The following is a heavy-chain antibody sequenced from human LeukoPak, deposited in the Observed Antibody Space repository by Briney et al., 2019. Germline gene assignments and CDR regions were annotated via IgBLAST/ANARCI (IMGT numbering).Heavy chain of an antibody. Sequence: ASVKVSCKASGYTFTGYYMHWVRQAPGQGLEWMGWINPNSGGTNYAQKFQERVTITRDMSTSTAYMELSSLRSEDTAVYYCAAGDEELGPFDIWGQGTMVTVSS. J-gene: IGHJ3*02. CDR1: GYTFTGYY. CDR3: AAGDEELGPFDI. CDR2: INPNSGGT. D-gene: IGHD1-7*01. V-gene: IGHV1-2*02.